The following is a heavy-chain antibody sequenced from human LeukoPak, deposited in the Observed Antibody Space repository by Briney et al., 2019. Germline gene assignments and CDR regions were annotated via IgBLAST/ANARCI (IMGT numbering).Heavy chain of an antibody. V-gene: IGHV4-34*01. CDR2: INHSGST. CDR1: GGSVSGYY. Sequence: SETLSLTCAVYGGSVSGYYWSWIRQPPGKGLDWIGEINHSGSTNYNPSPKSRVTISVDTSKTQFSLKLSSVTAADTAVYYRARGYYDYVWGSYRYSPPFFDYWGQGTLVTVSS. J-gene: IGHJ4*02. CDR3: ARGYYDYVWGSYRYSPPFFDY. D-gene: IGHD3-16*02.